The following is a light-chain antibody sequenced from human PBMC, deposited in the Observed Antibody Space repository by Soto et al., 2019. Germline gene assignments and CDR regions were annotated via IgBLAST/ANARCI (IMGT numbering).Light chain of an antibody. J-gene: IGKJ1*01. CDR2: GAS. Sequence: ETVMTQSPATLSVSPGERATLSCRASQSVSSNLAWYQQKPGQAPRLLIYGASTSATGIPARFSGSGSGTEFTLTISSLQSEDFAVYYCQQYTHWPRTFGQGTKVDVK. CDR1: QSVSSN. V-gene: IGKV3-15*01. CDR3: QQYTHWPRT.